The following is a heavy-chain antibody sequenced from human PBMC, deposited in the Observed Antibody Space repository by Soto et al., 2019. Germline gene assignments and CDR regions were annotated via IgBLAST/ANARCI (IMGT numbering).Heavy chain of an antibody. J-gene: IGHJ3*02. CDR3: AKRYSSTIRAFDI. CDR1: GFTFSTYA. CDR2: ITDTGAGT. V-gene: IGHV3-23*01. Sequence: GGSLRLSCATSGFTFSTYAMSWVRQAPGRGREWVSGITDTGAGTYYADSVKGRFTISRDNSKNKLSLQMNSLRAEDTAIYYCAKRYSSTIRAFDIWGLGTMVTVSS. D-gene: IGHD6-13*01.